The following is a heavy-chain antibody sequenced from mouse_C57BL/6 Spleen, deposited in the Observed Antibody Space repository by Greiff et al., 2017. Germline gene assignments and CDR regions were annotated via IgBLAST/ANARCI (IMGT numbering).Heavy chain of an antibody. CDR2: INPGSGGT. D-gene: IGHD2-12*01. Sequence: VQLQQSGAELVRPGTSVKVSCKASGYAFTNYLIEWVKQRPGQGLEWIGVINPGSGGTNYNEKFKGKATLTADKSSSTAYMQLSSLTSEDSAVYFCARIRRTSYYAMDYWGQGTSVTVSS. J-gene: IGHJ4*01. CDR1: GYAFTNYL. V-gene: IGHV1-54*01. CDR3: ARIRRTSYYAMDY.